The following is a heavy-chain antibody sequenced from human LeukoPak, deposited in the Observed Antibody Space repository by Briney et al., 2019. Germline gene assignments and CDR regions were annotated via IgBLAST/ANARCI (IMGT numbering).Heavy chain of an antibody. Sequence: GGSLRLSCAACGFTFSRYAMHWVRQAPGKGLEWVAVAPHDGSDEDYADSVKGRFTISRDNSKNTLNLQMNSLGPEDTALYYCATGALYAFDIWGQGTMVSVSS. CDR1: GFTFSRYA. CDR2: APHDGSDE. CDR3: ATGALYAFDI. V-gene: IGHV3-30*04. J-gene: IGHJ3*02.